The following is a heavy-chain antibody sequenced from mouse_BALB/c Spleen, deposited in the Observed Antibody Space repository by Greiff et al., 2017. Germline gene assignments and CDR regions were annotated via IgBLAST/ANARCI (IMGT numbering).Heavy chain of an antibody. CDR2: IWSGGST. J-gene: IGHJ4*01. CDR1: GFSLTSYG. CDR3: ARGNFYAMDY. Sequence: VKVVESGPGLVQPSQSLSITCTVSGFSLTSYGVHWVRQSPGKGLEWLGVIWSGGSTDYNAAFISRLSISKDNSKSQVFFKMNSLQANDTAIYYCARGNFYAMDYWGQGTSVTVSS. V-gene: IGHV2-2*02. D-gene: IGHD2-1*01.